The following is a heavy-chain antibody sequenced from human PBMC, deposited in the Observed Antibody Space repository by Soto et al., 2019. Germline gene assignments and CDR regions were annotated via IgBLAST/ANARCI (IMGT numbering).Heavy chain of an antibody. V-gene: IGHV3-23*01. CDR1: GFIFDSYA. Sequence: EVQVLESGGGLVQPGGSLRLSCTASGFIFDSYAMNWVRHAPGKGLEWVSSISDSGGRTYYADSVKGRFTISRDNSKNTLYLQMNSLRAEDTAVYYCAKDRARSSGSSGWFDPWGQGTLVTVSS. CDR2: ISDSGGRT. D-gene: IGHD3-10*01. J-gene: IGHJ5*02. CDR3: AKDRARSSGSSGWFDP.